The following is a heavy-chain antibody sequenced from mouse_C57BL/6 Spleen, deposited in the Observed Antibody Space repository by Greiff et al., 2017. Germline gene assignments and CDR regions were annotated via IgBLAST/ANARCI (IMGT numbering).Heavy chain of an antibody. V-gene: IGHV1-82*01. CDR2: IYPGDGDT. D-gene: IGHD1-1*01. CDR3: AREGSYYYCSSYCFDY. J-gene: IGHJ2*01. Sequence: QVQLQQSGPELVKPGASVKISCKASGYAFSSSWMNWVKQRPGKGLEWIGRIYPGDGDTNYNGKFKGKATLTADKSSSTAYMQLSSLTSEDSAVYFCAREGSYYYCSSYCFDYWGQGTTLTVSS. CDR1: GYAFSSSW.